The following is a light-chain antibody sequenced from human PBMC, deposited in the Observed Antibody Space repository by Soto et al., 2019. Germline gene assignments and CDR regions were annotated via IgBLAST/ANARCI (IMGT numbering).Light chain of an antibody. CDR1: QSVSMW. CDR2: DES. J-gene: IGKJ1*01. CDR3: QQYNTYSRT. Sequence: DTQMTQSPSTLSASVGDTVTIACRASQSVSMWLAWYQQKPGKAPKVLIYDESKLESGVPSRFSGTGSGTEFTLTISSLQPDDFATYYCQQYNTYSRTFGQGTKVDIK. V-gene: IGKV1-5*01.